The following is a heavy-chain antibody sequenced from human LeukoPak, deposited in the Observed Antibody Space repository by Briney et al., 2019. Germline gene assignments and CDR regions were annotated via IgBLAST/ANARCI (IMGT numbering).Heavy chain of an antibody. CDR3: ARDGGDGYDIFFFDY. Sequence: PGGSLRLSCAASGFTFSSYSMNWVRQAPGKGLEWVSVIYSGGSTYYADSVKGRFTISRDNSKNTLYLQMNSLRAEDTAVYYCARDGGDGYDIFFFDYWGQGTLVTVSS. V-gene: IGHV3-66*02. D-gene: IGHD5-24*01. J-gene: IGHJ4*02. CDR1: GFTFSSYS. CDR2: IYSGGST.